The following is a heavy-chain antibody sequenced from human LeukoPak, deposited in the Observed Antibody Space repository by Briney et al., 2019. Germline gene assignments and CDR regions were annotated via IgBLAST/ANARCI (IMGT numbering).Heavy chain of an antibody. D-gene: IGHD4-17*01. J-gene: IGHJ4*02. Sequence: GGSLRLSCAASGFTFSDFWMSWVRQAPGKGLEWVGRIKSKTDGGTTDYAAPVKGRFTISRDDSKSTLYLQMNSLKTEGSAVYYCTIDYGDYEGDYYFDYWGQGTLVTVSS. CDR3: TIDYGDYEGDYYFDY. CDR1: GFTFSDFW. V-gene: IGHV3-15*01. CDR2: IKSKTDGGTT.